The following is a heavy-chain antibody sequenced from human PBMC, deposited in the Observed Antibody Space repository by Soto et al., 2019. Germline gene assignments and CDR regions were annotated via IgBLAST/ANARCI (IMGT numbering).Heavy chain of an antibody. CDR3: ARDPPLSTIVVVGVDDF. D-gene: IGHD3-22*01. CDR2: ITSGSSFK. J-gene: IGHJ4*02. V-gene: IGHV3-21*02. Sequence: EVQLVESGGGLVRPGGSLRLSCAASGFTFSNSNMNWVRQAPGKWLEWVSSITSGSSFKNYADSVKGRFTISRDNDKNSLYLQMNSLRAEDTAVYYCARDPPLSTIVVVGVDDFWGQGTLVTVSS. CDR1: GFTFSNSN.